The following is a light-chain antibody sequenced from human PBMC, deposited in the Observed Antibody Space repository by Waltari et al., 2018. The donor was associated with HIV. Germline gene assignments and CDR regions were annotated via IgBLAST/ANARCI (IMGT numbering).Light chain of an antibody. Sequence: EIVLTQSPGTLSLSPGDRAPLSCRASQRVSSSYLAWYQQKPGQAPRLLIYGASSRAIGIPDRFSGSGSGTDFTLTINRLEPEDFAVYYCQQYGTTPPTFGPGTKVDIK. CDR1: QRVSSSY. J-gene: IGKJ3*01. V-gene: IGKV3-20*01. CDR3: QQYGTTPPT. CDR2: GAS.